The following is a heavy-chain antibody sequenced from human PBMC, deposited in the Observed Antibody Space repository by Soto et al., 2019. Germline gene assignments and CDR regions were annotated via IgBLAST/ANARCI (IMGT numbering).Heavy chain of an antibody. V-gene: IGHV4-34*01. CDR1: GGSFSGYY. Sequence: SETLSLTCAVYGGSFSGYYWSWIRQPPGKGLEWIGEINHSGSTNYNPSLKSRVTISVDTSKNQFSLKLSSVTAADTAVYYCARTLTGYYYYMDVWGKGTTVTVSX. CDR2: INHSGST. J-gene: IGHJ6*03. D-gene: IGHD3-9*01. CDR3: ARTLTGYYYYMDV.